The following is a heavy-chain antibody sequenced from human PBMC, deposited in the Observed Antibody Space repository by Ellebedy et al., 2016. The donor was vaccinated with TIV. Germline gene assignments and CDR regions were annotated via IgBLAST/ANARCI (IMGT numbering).Heavy chain of an antibody. V-gene: IGHV4-38-2*02. J-gene: IGHJ4*02. CDR2: LYDSGTT. CDR1: GSSINNHHF. Sequence: SETLSLTCTVSGSSINNHHFWGWIRQPPGKGLEWIGSLYDSGTTYYHASLVGRVTISVDTSKNQFFLKLTSVTAADTAVYYCASAEGLVMVEGRIAMHGFFGSWGQGTLVTVSS. D-gene: IGHD3-10*01. CDR3: ASAEGLVMVEGRIAMHGFFGS.